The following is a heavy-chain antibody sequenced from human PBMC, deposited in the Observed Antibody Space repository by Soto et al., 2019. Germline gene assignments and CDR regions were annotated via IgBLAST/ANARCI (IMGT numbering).Heavy chain of an antibody. Sequence: EVQLVESGGGLVQPGGSLILSCAASGFSFSIYWMHWFRQAPVKGLGWVSRIITDGSSTSYADSVKGRFTISRDNDQNTLYRQMNSLRAEDTDVYYCATGLSTRGYYLDAWGKGTTVTVSS. CDR3: ATGLSTRGYYLDA. CDR1: GFSFSIYW. CDR2: IITDGSST. J-gene: IGHJ6*03. D-gene: IGHD2-15*01. V-gene: IGHV3-74*01.